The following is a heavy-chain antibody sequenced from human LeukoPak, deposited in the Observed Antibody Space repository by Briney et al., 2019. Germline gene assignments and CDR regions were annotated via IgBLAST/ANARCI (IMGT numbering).Heavy chain of an antibody. CDR2: IYASGTT. V-gene: IGHV4-4*07. CDR3: ARSMGD. D-gene: IGHD6-6*01. CDR1: GDSISNYY. J-gene: IGHJ4*02. Sequence: SETLSLTCSVSGDSISNYYWSWIRQPAGKGLEWIGRIYASGTTIYNPSLKSRVTMSVDTSKNHFSLNLSYVTAADTGMYYCARSMGDWGQGTLVTVSS.